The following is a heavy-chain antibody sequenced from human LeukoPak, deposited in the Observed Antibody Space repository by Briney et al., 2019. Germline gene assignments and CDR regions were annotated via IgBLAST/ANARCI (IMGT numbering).Heavy chain of an antibody. D-gene: IGHD1-14*01. CDR2: ISSGGSTI. CDR3: ARDFYPNHSDY. J-gene: IGHJ4*02. CDR1: GFTFSDYY. V-gene: IGHV3-11*04. Sequence: GGSLRLSCAASGFTFSDYYMSWIRQAPGKGLEWVSYISSGGSTIYYADSVKGRFTISRDNAKNSLYLQMNSLRAEDTAVYYCARDFYPNHSDYWGQGTLVTVSS.